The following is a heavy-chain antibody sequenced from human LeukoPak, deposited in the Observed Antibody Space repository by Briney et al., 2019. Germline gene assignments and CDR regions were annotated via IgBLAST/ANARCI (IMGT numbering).Heavy chain of an antibody. CDR1: GFTFSSYG. CDR3: AKSFLAVRGVIISSYYYYGMDV. CDR2: IWYDGSNK. D-gene: IGHD3-10*01. Sequence: GGSLRLSCAASGFTFSSYGMHWVRQAPGKGLEWVAVIWYDGSNKYYADSVKGRFTISRDNSKNTLYLQMNSLRAEDTAVYYCAKSFLAVRGVIISSYYYYGMDVWGQGTTVTVSS. J-gene: IGHJ6*02. V-gene: IGHV3-30*02.